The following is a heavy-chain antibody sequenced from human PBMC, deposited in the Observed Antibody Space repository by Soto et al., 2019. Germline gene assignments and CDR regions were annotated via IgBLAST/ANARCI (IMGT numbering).Heavy chain of an antibody. Sequence: TLSLTCGVSGGSISSGYYSWSWIRQPPGKGLEWIGYIYHSGSTYYNPSLKSRVTISVDRSKNQFSLKLSSVTAADTAVYYCASYGGFRFDYWGQGTLVTVSS. CDR3: ASYGGFRFDY. D-gene: IGHD3-10*01. CDR1: GGSISSGYYS. J-gene: IGHJ4*02. V-gene: IGHV4-30-2*01. CDR2: IYHSGST.